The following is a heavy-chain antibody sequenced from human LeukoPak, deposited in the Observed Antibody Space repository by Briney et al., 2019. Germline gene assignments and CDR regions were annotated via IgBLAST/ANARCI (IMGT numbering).Heavy chain of an antibody. Sequence: PSETLSLTCTVSGGSISNYYWSWIRQPAGKGLEWIGRIYSSGSTNYNPSLNSRVTMSVDTSTNRFSLKLSSVTAADTAVYYCARRNWNYWYFDLWGRGTLVTVPS. V-gene: IGHV4-4*07. CDR1: GGSISNYY. CDR2: IYSSGST. CDR3: ARRNWNYWYFDL. J-gene: IGHJ2*01. D-gene: IGHD1-20*01.